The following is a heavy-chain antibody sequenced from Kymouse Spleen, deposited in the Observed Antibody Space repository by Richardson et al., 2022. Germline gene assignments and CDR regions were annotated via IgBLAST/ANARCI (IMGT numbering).Heavy chain of an antibody. J-gene: IGHJ4*02. Sequence: QVQLQQWGAGLLKPSETLSLTCAVYGGSFSGYYWSWIRQPPGKGLEWIGEINHSGSTNYNPSLKSRVTISVDTSKNQFSLKLSSVTAADTAVYYCARAGRELNYFDYWGQGTLVTVSS. V-gene: IGHV4-34*01. CDR1: GGSFSGYY. CDR3: ARAGRELNYFDY. CDR2: INHSGST. D-gene: IGHD1-26*01.